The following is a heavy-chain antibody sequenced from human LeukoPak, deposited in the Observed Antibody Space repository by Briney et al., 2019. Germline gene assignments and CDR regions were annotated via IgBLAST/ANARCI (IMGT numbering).Heavy chain of an antibody. CDR2: IYYSGST. D-gene: IGHD3-3*01. V-gene: IGHV4-59*01. Sequence: SETLSLTCTVSGGSISSYYWSWIRQPPGKGLEWIGYIYYSGSTNYNPSLKSRVTISVDTSKNQFSLKLSSVTAADTAVYYCARGPRLHTYYDFWSGNWFDPWGQGTLSPSPQ. CDR1: GGSISSYY. J-gene: IGHJ5*02. CDR3: ARGPRLHTYYDFWSGNWFDP.